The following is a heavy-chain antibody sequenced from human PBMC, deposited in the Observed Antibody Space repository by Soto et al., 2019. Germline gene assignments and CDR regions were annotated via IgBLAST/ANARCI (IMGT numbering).Heavy chain of an antibody. CDR1: GYTFTSYD. CDR2: MNPNSGNT. J-gene: IGHJ3*02. V-gene: IGHV1-8*01. D-gene: IGHD3-9*01. Sequence: ASVKVSCKASGYTFTSYDINWVRQATGQGLERKGWMNPNSGNTGYAQKFQGRVTMTRNTSISTAYMELSSLRSEDTAVYYCARGNWAYYDILTGYYAFDIWGQGTMVTVSS. CDR3: ARGNWAYYDILTGYYAFDI.